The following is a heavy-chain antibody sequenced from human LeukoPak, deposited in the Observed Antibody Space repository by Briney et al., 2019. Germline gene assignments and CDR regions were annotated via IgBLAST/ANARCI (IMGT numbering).Heavy chain of an antibody. CDR2: IYGDGSST. CDR1: GFTFSNYW. Sequence: GGSLRLSCSASGFTFSNYWMHWVRQAPGKGLMWVSRIYGDGSSTTYADSVKGRFTISRDNAKNTLYLQMNSLRVEDTAVYYCVRDHFLDITPDILTGYYRKNWFDPWGQGTLVTVSS. V-gene: IGHV3-74*03. D-gene: IGHD3-9*01. J-gene: IGHJ5*02. CDR3: VRDHFLDITPDILTGYYRKNWFDP.